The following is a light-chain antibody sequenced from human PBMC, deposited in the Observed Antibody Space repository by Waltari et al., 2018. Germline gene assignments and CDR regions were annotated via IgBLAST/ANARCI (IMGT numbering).Light chain of an antibody. CDR2: GAS. Sequence: VLTQSPGTLSLSPVERATLSCRASQSLTKRYLAWYQQKPGQAPRLLIYGASSRAAGIPDRFSGSGSRTDFTLTISRLEPEDFAVYYCQQYGSSVLYTFGQGTKLEIK. V-gene: IGKV3-20*01. CDR3: QQYGSSVLYT. CDR1: QSLTKRY. J-gene: IGKJ2*01.